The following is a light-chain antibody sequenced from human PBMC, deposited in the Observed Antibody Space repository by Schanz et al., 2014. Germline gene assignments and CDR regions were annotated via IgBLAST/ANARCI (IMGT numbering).Light chain of an antibody. V-gene: IGKV2-28*01. CDR2: LGS. CDR3: MQALQTPFT. Sequence: DIVMTQSPLSLPVTPGEPASISCRSNQSLLHSNGYNYLDWYLQKPGQSPQLLIYLGSNRASGVPDRFSGSGSGTDFTLKISRVEAEDVGVYFCMQALQTPFTFGPGTTVDIK. CDR1: QSLLHSNGYNY. J-gene: IGKJ3*01.